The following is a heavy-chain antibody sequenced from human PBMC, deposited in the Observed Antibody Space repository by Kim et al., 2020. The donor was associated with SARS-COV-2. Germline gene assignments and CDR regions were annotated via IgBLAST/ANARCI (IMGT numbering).Heavy chain of an antibody. J-gene: IGHJ4*02. CDR2: ISYDSTGT. CDR3: AKRQGDSYGIDY. D-gene: IGHD5-18*01. Sequence: GGSLRLSCAASGFTFSNYAMTWVRQAPGKGLKWVSSISYDSTGTYYADSVKGRFTISRDNSGNMLYLQMNSLRAEDTAIYYCAKRQGDSYGIDYWGQGTLVTVSA. CDR1: GFTFSNYA. V-gene: IGHV3-23*01.